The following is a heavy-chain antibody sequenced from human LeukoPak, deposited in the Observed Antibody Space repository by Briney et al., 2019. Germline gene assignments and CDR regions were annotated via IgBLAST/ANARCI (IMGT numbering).Heavy chain of an antibody. CDR2: INPSGGST. Sequence: GASVKVSCKASGYTFTSYYMHWVRQAPGQGLEWMGIINPSGGSTSYAQKFQGRVTITRNTSISTAYMELSSLRSEDTAVYYCARGESPQYYYDSSGYYYGYWGQGTLVTVSS. CDR3: ARGESPQYYYDSSGYYYGY. D-gene: IGHD3-22*01. J-gene: IGHJ4*02. V-gene: IGHV1-46*01. CDR1: GYTFTSYY.